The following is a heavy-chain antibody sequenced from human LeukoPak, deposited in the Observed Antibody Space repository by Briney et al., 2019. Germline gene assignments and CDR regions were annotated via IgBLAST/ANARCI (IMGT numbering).Heavy chain of an antibody. CDR1: GFTFSSYS. D-gene: IGHD3-3*01. J-gene: IGHJ4*02. Sequence: GGSLRLSCAASGFTFSSYSMNWVRQAPGKGLEWVAVISYDGSNKYYADSVKGRFTISRDNSKNTLYLQMNSLRAEDTAVYYCAKELKNYDFWSGSPPGYWGQGTLVTVSS. CDR2: ISYDGSNK. V-gene: IGHV3-30*18. CDR3: AKELKNYDFWSGSPPGY.